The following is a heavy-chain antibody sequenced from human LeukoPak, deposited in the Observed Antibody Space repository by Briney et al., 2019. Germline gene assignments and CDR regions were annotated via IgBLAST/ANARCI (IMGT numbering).Heavy chain of an antibody. CDR3: ARAGYTYTTLYY. J-gene: IGHJ4*02. V-gene: IGHV3-7*01. D-gene: IGHD5-18*01. CDR1: GFTFSHYW. CDR2: IKQDGSEK. Sequence: GGSLRLSCAASGFTFSHYWMTGIRQAPGKGLEWVANIKQDGSEKYYVDSVKGRFTISRDNAKTSLYLQMNSLRVDDTALYYCARAGYTYTTLYYWGQGTLVTVSS.